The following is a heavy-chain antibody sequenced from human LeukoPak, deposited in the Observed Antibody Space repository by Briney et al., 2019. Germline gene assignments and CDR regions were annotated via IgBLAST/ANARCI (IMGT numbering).Heavy chain of an antibody. V-gene: IGHV4-59*08. Sequence: PSETLSLTCTVSGGAISNYYWSWIRQPPGKGLDLIGCIYSSGHTNYNPSLKNRDTISVDTSKNQFSLNLTSVTAADTAVYYCARHFSGAAAPLPFDYWGQGTLVTVSS. CDR1: GGAISNYY. J-gene: IGHJ4*02. D-gene: IGHD6-13*01. CDR2: IYSSGHT. CDR3: ARHFSGAAAPLPFDY.